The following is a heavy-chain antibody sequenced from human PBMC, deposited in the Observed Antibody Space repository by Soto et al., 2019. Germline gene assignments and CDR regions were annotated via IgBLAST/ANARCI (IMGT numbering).Heavy chain of an antibody. D-gene: IGHD5-12*01. Sequence: QVQLVQSGAEVKKPGASVTVSCRSSGDTFNDYYIHWVRQAPGQGLEWMGWINPNGGVTKYAQKFDGWVSMSRGRSIRSVYMPLGRLISDDTAFYYCARESGGATATLDYYYCDIDVWGTETTVTVSS. CDR1: GDTFNDYY. CDR3: ARESGGATATLDYYYCDIDV. CDR2: INPNGGVT. V-gene: IGHV1-2*04. J-gene: IGHJ6*03.